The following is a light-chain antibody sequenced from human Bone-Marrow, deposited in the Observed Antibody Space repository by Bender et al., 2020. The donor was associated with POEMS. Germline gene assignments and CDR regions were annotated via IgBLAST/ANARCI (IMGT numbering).Light chain of an antibody. J-gene: IGLJ3*02. CDR3: CSYAGTTTWV. CDR2: EAS. CDR1: SSDVGSYNL. Sequence: QSALTQTASVSGSLGQLITISCSGTSSDVGSYNLVSWYQQHPDKAPKLMIFEASKRTSGVSKRFSGSKSGNTASLTISGLQAEDEADYYCCSYAGTTTWVFGGGTKLTVL. V-gene: IGLV2-23*01.